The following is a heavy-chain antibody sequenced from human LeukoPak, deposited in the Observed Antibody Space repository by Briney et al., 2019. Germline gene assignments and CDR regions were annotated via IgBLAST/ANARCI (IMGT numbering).Heavy chain of an antibody. CDR2: INHSGST. J-gene: IGHJ6*03. Sequence: SETLSLTCAVYGGSFSGYYWSWIRQPPGKGLEWIGEINHSGSTNYNPSLNSRVTISRDTSTNHFSLKLSSVTAADTAVYFCARGRVSSSSWQSVYYYYLYMDVWGKGSTVTVSS. D-gene: IGHD6-13*01. CDR3: ARGRVSSSSWQSVYYYYLYMDV. CDR1: GGSFSGYY. V-gene: IGHV4-34*01.